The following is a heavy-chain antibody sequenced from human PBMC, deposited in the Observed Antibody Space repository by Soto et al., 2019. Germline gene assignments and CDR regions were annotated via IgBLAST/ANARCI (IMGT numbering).Heavy chain of an antibody. CDR3: ARVCYSSSSVDY. J-gene: IGHJ4*02. Sequence: ETLSLTCTVSGGSISSNSYNWDWIPQPTGKGLEWIGYIYYSGSTNYTPSLKSRVTISVDTSKNQFSLKLSSVTAADTAVYYCARVCYSSSSVDYRGQGTLVTVS. CDR1: GGSISSNSYN. V-gene: IGHV4-61*05. D-gene: IGHD6-6*01. CDR2: IYYSGST.